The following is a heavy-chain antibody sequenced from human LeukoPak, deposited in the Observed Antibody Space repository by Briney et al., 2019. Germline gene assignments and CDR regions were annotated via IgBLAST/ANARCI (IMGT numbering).Heavy chain of an antibody. J-gene: IGHJ4*02. CDR2: IRYDGSNK. CDR1: GFTSSSDG. CDR3: AKERDTAMVTIDY. V-gene: IGHV3-30*02. Sequence: GGSLRLSCAASGFTSSSDGKHWVRQAPGKGLEWVAFIRYDGSNKYYADSVKGRFTISRDNSKNTLYLQMNSLRAEDTAVYYCAKERDTAMVTIDYWGQGTLVTVSS. D-gene: IGHD5-18*01.